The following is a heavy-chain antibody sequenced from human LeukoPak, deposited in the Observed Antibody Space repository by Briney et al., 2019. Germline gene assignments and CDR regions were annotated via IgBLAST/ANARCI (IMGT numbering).Heavy chain of an antibody. CDR3: ASTLGGIFDY. Sequence: PGGSLRLSCAASGFTFSSYGMHWVRQAPGKGLEWVAVIWYDGSNKYYTDSVKGRFTISRDNSKNTLYLQMNSLRAEDTAVYYCASTLGGIFDYWGQGTLVTVSS. CDR2: IWYDGSNK. CDR1: GFTFSSYG. D-gene: IGHD3-16*01. J-gene: IGHJ4*02. V-gene: IGHV3-33*01.